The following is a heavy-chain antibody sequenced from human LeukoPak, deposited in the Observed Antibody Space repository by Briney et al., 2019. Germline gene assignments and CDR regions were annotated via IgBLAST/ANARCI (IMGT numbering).Heavy chain of an antibody. CDR2: INPSGGST. Sequence: GASVKVSCKASGYTFTSYYMHWVRQAPGQGLEWMGIINPSGGSTSYAQKFQGRVTMTRDTSTSTVYMELSSLRSEDTAVYYCARVGRQVYSSSWYWFDPWGQGTLVTVSS. CDR3: ARVGRQVYSSSWYWFDP. V-gene: IGHV1-46*01. D-gene: IGHD6-13*01. CDR1: GYTFTSYY. J-gene: IGHJ5*02.